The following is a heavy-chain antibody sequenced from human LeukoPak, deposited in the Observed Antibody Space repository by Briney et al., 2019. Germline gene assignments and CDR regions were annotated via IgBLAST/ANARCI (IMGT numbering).Heavy chain of an antibody. CDR2: INHSGST. V-gene: IGHV4-34*01. J-gene: IGHJ4*02. CDR1: GGSFSGYY. Sequence: PSETLSLTCAVYGGSFSGYYWSWIRQPPGKGLEWIGEINHSGSTNYNPSLKSRVTISVDTSKNQFSLKLSSVTAADTAVYYCAGGPHRYCSGGSCYSTESAYPYYFDYWGQGTLVTVSS. D-gene: IGHD2-15*01. CDR3: AGGPHRYCSGGSCYSTESAYPYYFDY.